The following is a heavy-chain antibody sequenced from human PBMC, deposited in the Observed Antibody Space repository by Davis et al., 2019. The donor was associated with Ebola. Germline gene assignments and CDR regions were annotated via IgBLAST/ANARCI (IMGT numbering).Heavy chain of an antibody. CDR3: ARVATDWFDH. CDR1: GFTFSSYW. Sequence: PGGSLRLSCAASGFTFSSYWMHWVRHPPGTGLVWVSNINGDATITNYADSVKGRFTISRDNAKNTLYLQMNSLRVEDAGLYFCARVATDWFDHWGQGTLVTVSS. V-gene: IGHV3-74*01. CDR2: INGDATIT. J-gene: IGHJ5*02.